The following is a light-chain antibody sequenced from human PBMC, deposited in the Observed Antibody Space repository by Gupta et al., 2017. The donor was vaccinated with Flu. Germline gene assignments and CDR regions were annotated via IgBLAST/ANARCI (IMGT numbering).Light chain of an antibody. CDR3: QQSHDTPFT. V-gene: IGKV1-39*01. CDR2: GAS. Sequence: GDSVSITCRSSQTISSNLNWYQQKPGKAPRLLIYGASTLQSGVPSGFSAYGYGTDFTLTIRGLLPEDFAVYYCQQSHDTPFTFGPGTRIEIK. CDR1: QTISSN. J-gene: IGKJ3*01.